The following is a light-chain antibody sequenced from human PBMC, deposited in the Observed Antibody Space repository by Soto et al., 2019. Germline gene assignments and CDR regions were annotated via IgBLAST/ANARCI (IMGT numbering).Light chain of an antibody. CDR3: SSYTSSSTPVV. CDR1: GSDVGAYNY. Sequence: QSALTQPASVSGSPGQSITISCTGSGSDVGAYNYVSWYQQHPDKAPKLLIFEVTNRPSGVSDRFSGSKSGNTASLTISSLQAEDEADYYCSSYTSSSTPVVLGGGTKLTVL. J-gene: IGLJ2*01. V-gene: IGLV2-14*01. CDR2: EVT.